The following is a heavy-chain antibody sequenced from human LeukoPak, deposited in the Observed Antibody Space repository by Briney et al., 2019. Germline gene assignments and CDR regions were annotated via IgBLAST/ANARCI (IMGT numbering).Heavy chain of an antibody. V-gene: IGHV3-23*01. CDR2: ISGSGGST. CDR1: GFTFSSYA. CDR3: AKDWTSGVVSLFDY. D-gene: IGHD3-3*01. J-gene: IGHJ4*02. Sequence: GRSLRLSCAAAGFTFSSYAMSWVRQAPGKGLELVSAISGSGGSTYYADSVKGRFTIPRANSKNTQYLKMNLLRAEDTAVYYCAKDWTSGVVSLFDYWGQGTLVTVSP.